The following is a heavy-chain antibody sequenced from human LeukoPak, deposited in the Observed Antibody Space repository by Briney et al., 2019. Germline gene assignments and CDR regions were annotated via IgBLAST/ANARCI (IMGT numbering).Heavy chain of an antibody. CDR1: GFTFSSYG. CDR3: AKDGGPNCGGDCYAFDI. CDR2: ISYDGSNK. V-gene: IGHV3-30*18. D-gene: IGHD2-21*02. J-gene: IGHJ3*02. Sequence: PGGSLRLSCAASGFTFSSYGMHWVRQAPGKGLEWVAVISYDGSNKYYADSVKGRFTIFRGNSKNTLYLQMNSLRAEDTAVYYCAKDGGPNCGGDCYAFDIWGQGTMVTVSS.